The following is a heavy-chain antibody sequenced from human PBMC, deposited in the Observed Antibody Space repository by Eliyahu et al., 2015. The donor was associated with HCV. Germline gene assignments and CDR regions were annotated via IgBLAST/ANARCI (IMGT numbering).Heavy chain of an antibody. D-gene: IGHD3-3*01. CDR1: XXXFSSYW. CDR3: AREFPDFWSGYPVDYFDY. Sequence: EVQLVESGGGLVQPGGSLRLSCXASXXXFSSYWMSWVRQAPGKGLEWVANIKQDGSEKYYVDSVKGRFTISRDNAKNSLYLQMNSLRAEDTAVYYCAREFPDFWSGYPVDYFDYWGQGTLVTVSS. J-gene: IGHJ4*02. V-gene: IGHV3-7*03. CDR2: IKQDGSEK.